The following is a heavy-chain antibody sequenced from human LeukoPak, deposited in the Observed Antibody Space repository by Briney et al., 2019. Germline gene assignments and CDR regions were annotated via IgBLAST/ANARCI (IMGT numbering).Heavy chain of an antibody. V-gene: IGHV1-18*01. CDR1: GYTFTSYG. Sequence: AASVKVSCKASGYTFTSYGISWVRQAPGQGLEWMGWISAYNCNTNYAQKLQGRVTMTTDTSTSTAYMELRSLRSDDTAVYYCARDRGGDYGDYVDAFDIWGQGTMVTVSS. CDR3: ARDRGGDYGDYVDAFDI. J-gene: IGHJ3*02. D-gene: IGHD4-17*01. CDR2: ISAYNCNT.